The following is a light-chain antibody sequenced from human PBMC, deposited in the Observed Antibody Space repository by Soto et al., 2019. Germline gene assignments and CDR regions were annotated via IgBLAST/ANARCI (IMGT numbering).Light chain of an antibody. J-gene: IGKJ3*01. CDR3: QQYGSSPLT. V-gene: IGKV3-20*01. CDR2: GAS. CDR1: QSVSSNY. Sequence: EIVLTQSPGTLSLSPGERATLSCRASQSVSSNYLSWFQQKPGQAPRLLIYGASSRATDIPDRFSGSGSGTDFTLTISRLEPEDFAVYYCQQYGSSPLTFGPGTKVDTK.